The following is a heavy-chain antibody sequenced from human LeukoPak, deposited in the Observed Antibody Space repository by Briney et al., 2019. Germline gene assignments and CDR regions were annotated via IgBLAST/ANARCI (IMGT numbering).Heavy chain of an antibody. CDR2: IKQDGSEK. J-gene: IGHJ4*02. CDR1: GFTFSSYW. Sequence: GGSLRLSCAASGFTFSSYWMSWVRQAPGKGLEWVANIKQDGSEKYYVDSVRGRFLISRDNAKNSLYLQMNSLRTEDTAVYYCARDKIVGATIFDYWGQGTQVTVSS. D-gene: IGHD1-26*01. V-gene: IGHV3-7*01. CDR3: ARDKIVGATIFDY.